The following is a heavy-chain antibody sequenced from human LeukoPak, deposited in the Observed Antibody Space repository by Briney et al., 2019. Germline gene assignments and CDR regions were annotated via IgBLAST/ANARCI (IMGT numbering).Heavy chain of an antibody. J-gene: IGHJ6*02. CDR2: INPNSGGK. CDR1: GYTFTGYY. D-gene: IGHD1-14*01. V-gene: IGHV1-2*02. Sequence: ASVKVSCKASGYTFTGYYMHWVQQAPGKGLEWMGWINPNSGGKNYAQKFQGRVTMTRDTSISTAYMVLSKLRSDDTAVYYCAREAKPYYYFYGMDVWGQGTTVTVSS. CDR3: AREAKPYYYFYGMDV.